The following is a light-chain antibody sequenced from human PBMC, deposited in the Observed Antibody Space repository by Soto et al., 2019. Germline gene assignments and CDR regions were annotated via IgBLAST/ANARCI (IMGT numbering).Light chain of an antibody. CDR2: EVS. CDR3: SSYTRSTTVV. CDR1: SSDVGGYNY. Sequence: QSVLTQPASVSGSPGQSITISCTGTSSDVGGYNYVSWYQQHPGKAPKLMIYEVSNRPSGVSNRFSGSKSGNTASLTISGLQADDEADYYCSSYTRSTTVVFGGGT. J-gene: IGLJ2*01. V-gene: IGLV2-14*01.